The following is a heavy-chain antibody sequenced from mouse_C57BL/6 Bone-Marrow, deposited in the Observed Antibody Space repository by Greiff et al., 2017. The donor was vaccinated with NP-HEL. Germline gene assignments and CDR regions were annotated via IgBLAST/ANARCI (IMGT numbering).Heavy chain of an antibody. CDR3: APTTAFDY. CDR1: GYTFTSYW. Sequence: QVHVKQSGAELAKPGASVKLSCKASGYTFTSYWMHWVKQRPGQGLEWIGYINPSSGYTKYNQKFKDKATLTADKSSSTAYMQLSSLTYEDSAVYYCAPTTAFDYWGQGTTLTVSS. D-gene: IGHD1-2*01. CDR2: INPSSGYT. V-gene: IGHV1-7*01. J-gene: IGHJ2*01.